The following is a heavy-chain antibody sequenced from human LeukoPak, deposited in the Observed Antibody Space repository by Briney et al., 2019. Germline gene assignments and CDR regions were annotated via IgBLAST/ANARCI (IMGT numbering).Heavy chain of an antibody. CDR2: IYTSGST. V-gene: IGHV4-4*07. J-gene: IGHJ3*02. D-gene: IGHD2-8*01. CDR1: GGSISSYY. CDR3: ARSGYCTNGVCLPPPDAFDI. Sequence: SETLSLTCTVSGGSISSYYWSWIRQPAGKGLEWIGRIYTSGSTNCNPSLKSRVTMSVDTSKNQFSLKLSSVTAADTAVYYCARSGYCTNGVCLPPPDAFDIWGQGTMVTVSS.